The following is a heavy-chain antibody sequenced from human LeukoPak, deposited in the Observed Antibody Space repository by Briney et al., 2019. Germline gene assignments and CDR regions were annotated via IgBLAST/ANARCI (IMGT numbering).Heavy chain of an antibody. CDR1: GGSISSGDNY. J-gene: IGHJ4*02. D-gene: IGHD2-2*01. V-gene: IGHV4-30-4*08. CDR2: IYYSGST. Sequence: PSQTLSLTCTVSGGSISSGDNYWSWIRQPPGKGLEWIGYIYYSGSTYYNPSLKSRVTISVDTSKNQFSLKLSSVTAADTAVYYCARVRYCSNTSCYLFDYWGQGTLVTVSS. CDR3: ARVRYCSNTSCYLFDY.